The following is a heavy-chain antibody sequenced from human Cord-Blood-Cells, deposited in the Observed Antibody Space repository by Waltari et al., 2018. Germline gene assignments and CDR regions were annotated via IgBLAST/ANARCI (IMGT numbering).Heavy chain of an antibody. Sequence: QVQLVQSGAEVKKPGASVKVSCKASGYTFTGYYMHWVRQAPGQGLEWMGWINPNSGGTNYAQKFQGRVTMTRDTSISTAYMELSRLRSDDTAVYYCARAPNWGLRLGAFDIWGQGTMVTVSS. CDR3: ARAPNWGLRLGAFDI. D-gene: IGHD7-27*01. V-gene: IGHV1-2*02. CDR1: GYTFTGYY. CDR2: INPNSGGT. J-gene: IGHJ3*02.